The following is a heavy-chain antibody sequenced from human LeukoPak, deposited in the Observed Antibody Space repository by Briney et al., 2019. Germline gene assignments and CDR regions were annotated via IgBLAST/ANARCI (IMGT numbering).Heavy chain of an antibody. V-gene: IGHV3-23*01. CDR2: ISGSGGTT. D-gene: IGHD2-2*01. CDR1: GFTFSTYA. J-gene: IGHJ4*02. Sequence: GGSLRLSCSASGFTFSTYAMTWVRQAPGKGLEWVSSISGSGGTTYYADSVKGRFTISRDNSKNTLSLQMNSLRAEDTAVYYCATTVGYCSSTSCSRFRYFDYWGQGTLVTVSS. CDR3: ATTVGYCSSTSCSRFRYFDY.